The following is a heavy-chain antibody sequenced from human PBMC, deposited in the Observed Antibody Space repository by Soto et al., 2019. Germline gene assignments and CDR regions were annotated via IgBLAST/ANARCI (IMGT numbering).Heavy chain of an antibody. CDR2: IFYTGST. J-gene: IGHJ3*02. V-gene: IGHV4-39*01. Sequence: AETLSLTSTGSGCIVTSHRYYWAWIRQPPGKGLEWIGSIFYTGSTYYSPSLKGRLIISVDPSKNQFSLKLTSVTAADTAMYYSARHNPDAFDIWGQGTLVT. CDR1: GCIVTSHRYY. CDR3: ARHNPDAFDI.